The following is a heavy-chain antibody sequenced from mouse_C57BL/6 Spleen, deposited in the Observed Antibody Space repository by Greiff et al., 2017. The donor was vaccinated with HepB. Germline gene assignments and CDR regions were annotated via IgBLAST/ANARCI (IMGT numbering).Heavy chain of an antibody. CDR2: INPSTGGT. CDR1: GYSFTGYY. CDR3: ARSLYGNYVFYAMDY. J-gene: IGHJ4*01. D-gene: IGHD2-1*01. V-gene: IGHV1-42*01. Sequence: VQLQQSGPELVKPGASVKISCKASGYSFTGYYMNWVKQSPEKSLEWIGEINPSTGGTTYNQKFKAKATLTVDKSSSTAYMQLKSLTSEDSAVYYCARSLYGNYVFYAMDYWVQGTSVTVSS.